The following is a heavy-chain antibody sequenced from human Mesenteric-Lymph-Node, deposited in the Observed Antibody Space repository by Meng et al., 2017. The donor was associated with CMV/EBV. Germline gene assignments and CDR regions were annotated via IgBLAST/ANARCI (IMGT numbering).Heavy chain of an antibody. J-gene: IGHJ4*02. CDR1: GGSISSSSYY. D-gene: IGHD1-26*01. Sequence: SETLSLTCTVSGGSISSSSYYWSWIRQPPGKGLEWIGYIYYSGSTNYNPSLKSRVTISLDTSKNQFSLKLSSVTAADTAVYYCARGRGSYGGFDYWGQGTLVTVSS. CDR2: IYYSGST. CDR3: ARGRGSYGGFDY. V-gene: IGHV4-61*01.